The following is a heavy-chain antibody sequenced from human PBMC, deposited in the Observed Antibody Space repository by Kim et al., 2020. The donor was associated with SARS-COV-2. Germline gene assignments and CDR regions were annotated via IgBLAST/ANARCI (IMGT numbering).Heavy chain of an antibody. Sequence: GGSLRLSCAASGFTFSSYAMSWVRQAPGKGLEWVSAISGSGGSTYYADSVKGRFTISRDNSKNTLYLQMNSLRAEDTAVYYCAKDRGIVVVVAELFDYWGQGTLVTVSS. CDR2: ISGSGGST. D-gene: IGHD2-15*01. V-gene: IGHV3-23*01. J-gene: IGHJ4*02. CDR1: GFTFSSYA. CDR3: AKDRGIVVVVAELFDY.